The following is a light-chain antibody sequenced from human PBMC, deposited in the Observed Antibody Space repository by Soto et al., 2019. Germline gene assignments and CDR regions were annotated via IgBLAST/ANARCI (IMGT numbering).Light chain of an antibody. CDR1: QSVSSSY. CDR2: GAS. V-gene: IGKV3-20*01. CDR3: QQYGSSPLT. J-gene: IGKJ2*01. Sequence: EIVLTQSPGTLSLSPGERATLSCRASQSVSSSYLAWYQQKPGQAHRLLIYGASSRSTGIPDRFSGSGSGTDFTLTISRLEPEYFAVYYCQQYGSSPLTFGQGTKLEIK.